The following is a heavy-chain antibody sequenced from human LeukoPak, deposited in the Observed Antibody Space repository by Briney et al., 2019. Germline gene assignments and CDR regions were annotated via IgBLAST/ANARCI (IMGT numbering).Heavy chain of an antibody. D-gene: IGHD2-15*01. CDR3: ARGPRLVAAYGMDV. Sequence: KPSETLSLTCAVFGGSVSGYYWSWIRQPPGKGLGWIGEINHSGSTNYNPSLNSRVTISVVTSKNQFSLSLSSVTAADTAVHYCARGPRLVAAYGMDVWGQGTTVTVSS. V-gene: IGHV4-34*01. J-gene: IGHJ6*02. CDR2: INHSGST. CDR1: GGSVSGYY.